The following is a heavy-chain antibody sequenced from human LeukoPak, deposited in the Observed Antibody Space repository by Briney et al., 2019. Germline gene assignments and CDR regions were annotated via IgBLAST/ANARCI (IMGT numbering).Heavy chain of an antibody. CDR1: GGTFSSYA. CDR2: IIPIFGTA. J-gene: IGHJ5*02. CDR3: AREEVYCSSTSCYFP. Sequence: SVKVSCKASGGTFSSYAISWVRQAPGQGLEWMGRIIPIFGTANYAQKFQGRVTITADESTSTAYMELSSLRSEDTAVYYCAREEVYCSSTSCYFPWGQGTLVTVSS. V-gene: IGHV1-69*13. D-gene: IGHD2-2*01.